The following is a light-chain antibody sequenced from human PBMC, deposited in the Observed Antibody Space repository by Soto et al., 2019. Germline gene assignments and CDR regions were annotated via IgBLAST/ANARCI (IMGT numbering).Light chain of an antibody. V-gene: IGLV1-47*01. CDR3: AAWDDNLSGFYV. CDR2: RNS. CDR1: ASTIGRNY. J-gene: IGLJ1*01. Sequence: SVLTQSPSASGTPGQRVTISCFGSASTIGRNYVYWYQQLPGTAPKLLIYRNSQRPSGVPDRFSGSKSGTSASLAISGLRSEDEADYYCAAWDDNLSGFYVFGDGTKVTVL.